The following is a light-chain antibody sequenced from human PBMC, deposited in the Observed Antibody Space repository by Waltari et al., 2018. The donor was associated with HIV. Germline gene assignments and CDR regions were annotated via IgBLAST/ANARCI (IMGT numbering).Light chain of an antibody. CDR1: QGISSY. J-gene: IGKJ4*01. V-gene: IGKV1-9*01. CDR2: SAS. CDR3: QQLNTYPPF. Sequence: DIQLTQSPSFLSASVGDRVTITCRASQGISSYLAWYQQKPGKAPNLLIYSASTLQNGVPLRFSGSGSGTELTLTISDLQPEDFATYYCQQLNTYPPFFGGGTKVDIK.